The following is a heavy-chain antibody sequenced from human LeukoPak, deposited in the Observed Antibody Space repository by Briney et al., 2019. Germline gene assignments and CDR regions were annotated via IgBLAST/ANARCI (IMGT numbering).Heavy chain of an antibody. D-gene: IGHD6-6*01. V-gene: IGHV4-59*08. Sequence: SETLSLTCTVSGGSISSSYWSWIRQPPGKGLEWIGYVYHTGDTNINPSLKSRVTISMDTSKNQFSLRLSSVAAADTAVYYCARHNFARPFDYWGQGTLVTVSS. J-gene: IGHJ4*02. CDR1: GGSISSSY. CDR2: VYHTGDT. CDR3: ARHNFARPFDY.